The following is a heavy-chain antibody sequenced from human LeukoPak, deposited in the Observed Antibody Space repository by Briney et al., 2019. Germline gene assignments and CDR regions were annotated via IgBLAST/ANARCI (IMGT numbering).Heavy chain of an antibody. V-gene: IGHV4-59*08. D-gene: IGHD3-3*01. J-gene: IGHJ5*02. CDR1: GGSIRSYY. Sequence: LSETLSLTCTVSGGSIRSYYWSWIRQPPGKGLEWIGYSYYSGSTYYNPSLKSRVTISVDTSKNQFSLKLNSVTAADTAVYYCARSGGYYNWFDPWGQGTLVTVSS. CDR3: ARSGGYYNWFDP. CDR2: SYYSGST.